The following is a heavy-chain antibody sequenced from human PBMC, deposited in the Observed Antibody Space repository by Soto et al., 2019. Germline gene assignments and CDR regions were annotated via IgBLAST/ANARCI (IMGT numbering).Heavy chain of an antibody. J-gene: IGHJ5*02. D-gene: IGHD3-9*01. V-gene: IGHV2-5*01. CDR1: GFSLTNTGVT. CDR3: AHSHFEILTGPYCS. Sequence: QITLKESGPSLVKPTHTLTLTCTFSGFSLTNTGVTVGWIRQPPGKALESLALVYWHDDKRYNPSLRNRLTIAKDTYKPRVVLTLANVGPVDTATYYCAHSHFEILTGPYCSWGRGTLVTVSS. CDR2: VYWHDDK.